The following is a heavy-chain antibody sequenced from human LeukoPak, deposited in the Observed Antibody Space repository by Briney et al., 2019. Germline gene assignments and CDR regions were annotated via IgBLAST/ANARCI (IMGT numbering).Heavy chain of an antibody. CDR3: AKDMGEYSYGPLDY. CDR1: GFTFSNYA. Sequence: GGSLRLSCAASGFTFSNYALNWVRQAPGRGLEWVSVITSSGGTTYYTDSVKGRFTISRDNSKNTLYLQMNSLRAEDTAVYYCAKDMGEYSYGPLDYWGQGTLVTVSS. CDR2: ITSSGGTT. V-gene: IGHV3-23*01. D-gene: IGHD5-18*01. J-gene: IGHJ4*02.